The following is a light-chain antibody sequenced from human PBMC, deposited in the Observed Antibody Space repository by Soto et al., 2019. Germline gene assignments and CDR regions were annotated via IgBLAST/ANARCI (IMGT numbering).Light chain of an antibody. V-gene: IGLV2-14*01. Sequence: QSALTQPASVSRSPGQSITISCTGASSDVGAYNYVSWYQQHPGKAPKLMIFDVSNRPSGVSNRFSASKSGNTASLTISGLQAEDEADYYCSSYTSSSTVVFGGGTKLTVL. J-gene: IGLJ2*01. CDR2: DVS. CDR1: SSDVGAYNY. CDR3: SSYTSSSTVV.